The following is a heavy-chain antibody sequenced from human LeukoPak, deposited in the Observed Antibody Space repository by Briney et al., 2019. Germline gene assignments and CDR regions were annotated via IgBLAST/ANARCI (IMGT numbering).Heavy chain of an antibody. J-gene: IGHJ3*02. CDR1: GGSISSYY. Sequence: PSETLSLTCTVSGGSISSYYWSWIRQPPGKGLEWIGSIYYSGSTYYNPSLKSRVTISVDTSKNQFSLKLSSVTAADTAVYYCARRPYCSSTSCFNAFDIWGQGTMVTVSS. CDR3: ARRPYCSSTSCFNAFDI. D-gene: IGHD2-2*01. V-gene: IGHV4-59*05. CDR2: IYYSGST.